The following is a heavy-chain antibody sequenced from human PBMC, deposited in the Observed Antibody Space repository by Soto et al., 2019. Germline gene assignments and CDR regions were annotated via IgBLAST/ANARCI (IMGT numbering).Heavy chain of an antibody. D-gene: IGHD4-4*01. V-gene: IGHV1-18*01. CDR3: ARVNYSNRSYYYYYYMDV. Sequence: ASVKVSCKASGYTFTIYGISWVRQAPGQGLEWMGWISAYNGNTNYAQKLQGRVTMTTDTSTSTAYMELRSLRSDDTAVYYCARVNYSNRSYYYYYYMDVWGKGTTVTVSS. J-gene: IGHJ6*03. CDR1: GYTFTIYG. CDR2: ISAYNGNT.